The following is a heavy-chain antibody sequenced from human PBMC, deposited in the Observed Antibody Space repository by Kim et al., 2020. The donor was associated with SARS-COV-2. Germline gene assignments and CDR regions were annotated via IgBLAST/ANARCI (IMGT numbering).Heavy chain of an antibody. Sequence: YAQKVQGRVTMTRNTSISTAYMELSSLRSEDTAVYYCARDSMVQAGGFDPWGQGTLVTVSS. D-gene: IGHD3-10*01. J-gene: IGHJ5*02. CDR3: ARDSMVQAGGFDP. V-gene: IGHV1-8*01.